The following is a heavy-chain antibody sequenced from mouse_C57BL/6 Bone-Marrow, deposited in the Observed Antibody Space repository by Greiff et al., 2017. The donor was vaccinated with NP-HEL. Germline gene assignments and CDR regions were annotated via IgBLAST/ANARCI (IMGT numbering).Heavy chain of an antibody. CDR1: GFTFSDYY. J-gene: IGHJ1*03. CDR3: ARHGDLLWWYFDV. V-gene: IGHV5-12*01. CDR2: ISNGGGST. Sequence: EVQLVESGGGLVQPGGSLKLSCAASGFTFSDYYMYWVRQTPEKRLEWVAYISNGGGSTYYPDTVKGRFTISRDNAKNTLYLQMSRLKSEDTAMYYCARHGDLLWWYFDVWGTGTTVTVSS. D-gene: IGHD2-1*01.